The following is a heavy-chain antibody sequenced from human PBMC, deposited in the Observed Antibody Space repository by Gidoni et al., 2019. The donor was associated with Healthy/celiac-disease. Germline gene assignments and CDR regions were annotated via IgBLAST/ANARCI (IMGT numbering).Heavy chain of an antibody. CDR1: GFTFSSYG. Sequence: QVQLVESGGGVVQPGRSLRLSCAASGFTFSSYGMHWVRQAPGKGLEWVAVISYDGSNKYYADSVKGRFTISRDNSKNTLYLQMNSLRAEDTAVYYCAKCTDCSSTSWEGAFDIWGQGTMVTVSS. CDR2: ISYDGSNK. D-gene: IGHD2-2*01. V-gene: IGHV3-30*18. J-gene: IGHJ3*02. CDR3: AKCTDCSSTSWEGAFDI.